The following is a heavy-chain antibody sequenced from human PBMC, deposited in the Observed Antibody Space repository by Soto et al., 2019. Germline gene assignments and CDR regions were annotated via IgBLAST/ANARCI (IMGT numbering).Heavy chain of an antibody. CDR2: INHSGST. J-gene: IGHJ4*02. V-gene: IGHV4-34*01. CDR1: GGSFSGYY. CDR3: ARSPGIADRLFEY. Sequence: SETLSLTCAVYGGSFSGYYWSLIRQPPGKGLEWIGEINHSGSTNYNPSLKSRVTISVDTSKNQFSLKLSSVTAADTAVYYCARSPGIADRLFEYWGKGTLVTVSS. D-gene: IGHD6-13*01.